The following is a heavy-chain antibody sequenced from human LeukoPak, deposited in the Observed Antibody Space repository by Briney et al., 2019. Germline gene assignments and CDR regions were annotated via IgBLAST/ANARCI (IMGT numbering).Heavy chain of an antibody. CDR1: GGSISSYY. D-gene: IGHD3-10*01. Sequence: SETLSLTCTVSGGSISSYYWSWIRQPPGKGLEWIGYIYYSGSTNYKPSLKSRITISVDTSKNQFSLKLSSVTAADTAVYYCARGGYYGSGNDFRFDPWGQGTLVTVSS. CDR3: ARGGYYGSGNDFRFDP. CDR2: IYYSGST. V-gene: IGHV4-59*01. J-gene: IGHJ5*02.